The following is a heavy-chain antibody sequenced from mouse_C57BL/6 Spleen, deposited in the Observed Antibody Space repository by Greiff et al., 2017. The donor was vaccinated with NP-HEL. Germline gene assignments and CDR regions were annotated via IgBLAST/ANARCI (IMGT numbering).Heavy chain of an antibody. D-gene: IGHD1-1*01. CDR3: AREITTVVATKYAMDY. J-gene: IGHJ4*01. Sequence: VQLQQPGAELVKPGASVKLSCKASGYTFTSYWMHWVKQRPGRGLEWVGRIDPNSGGTKYNEKFKSQATLSVDKPSSTAYMQLSSLTSEDTAVYYCAREITTVVATKYAMDYWGQGTSVTVSS. V-gene: IGHV1-72*01. CDR1: GYTFTSYW. CDR2: IDPNSGGT.